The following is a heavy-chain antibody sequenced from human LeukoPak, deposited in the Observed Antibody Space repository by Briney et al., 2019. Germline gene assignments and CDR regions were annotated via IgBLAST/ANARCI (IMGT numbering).Heavy chain of an antibody. V-gene: IGHV4-59*01. Sequence: SETLSLTCTVSGGSISSYYWSWIRQPPGKGLEWIGYIYYSGSTNYNPSLKSRVTISVDTSKNQFSLKLSSVTAADTAVYYCARGLRMRGIAAAVNWFDPWGQGTLVTVSS. J-gene: IGHJ5*02. CDR2: IYYSGST. CDR3: ARGLRMRGIAAAVNWFDP. D-gene: IGHD6-13*01. CDR1: GGSISSYY.